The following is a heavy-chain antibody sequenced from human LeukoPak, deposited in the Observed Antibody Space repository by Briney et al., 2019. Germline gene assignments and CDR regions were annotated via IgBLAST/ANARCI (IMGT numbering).Heavy chain of an antibody. CDR2: ISYDGSIK. Sequence: GGSLRPSCAASGFTFSSYAMHWVRQAPGKGLEWVAVISYDGSIKYYADSVKGRFTISRDNFKNTLYLQMNSLRAEDTAVYYCAREWGSYQQFDYWGQGTLVTVSS. CDR3: AREWGSYQQFDY. J-gene: IGHJ4*02. CDR1: GFTFSSYA. D-gene: IGHD1-26*01. V-gene: IGHV3-30-3*01.